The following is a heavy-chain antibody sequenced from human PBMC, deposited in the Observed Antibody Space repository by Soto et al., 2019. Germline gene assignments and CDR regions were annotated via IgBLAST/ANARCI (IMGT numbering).Heavy chain of an antibody. Sequence: EVQLLESGGGLVQPGGSLRLSCAASGFTFSSYAMSWVRQAPGKGLEWVSAISGSGGRTYYADSVKGQFAISRDNCKNTLYLQMNSLRAEDTALYYCAKEMYSSGFFAYWGQGTLVTVSS. CDR1: GFTFSSYA. J-gene: IGHJ4*02. CDR2: ISGSGGRT. D-gene: IGHD6-19*01. CDR3: AKEMYSSGFFAY. V-gene: IGHV3-23*01.